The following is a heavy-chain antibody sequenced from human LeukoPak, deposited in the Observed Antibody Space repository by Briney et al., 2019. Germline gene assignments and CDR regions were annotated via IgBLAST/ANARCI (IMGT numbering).Heavy chain of an antibody. CDR2: ISYDGSNK. CDR1: GFTFANYG. CDR3: VRDSGEIPNTYYYDSSGYLHY. J-gene: IGHJ4*02. D-gene: IGHD3-22*01. Sequence: GGSLRLSCVASGFTFANYGMHWVRQAPGKGLEWVAVISYDGSNKYYADSVRGRFTISRDNSKNTLYLQMNSLRAEDTAVYFCVRDSGEIPNTYYYDSSGYLHYWGPGTLVTVSS. V-gene: IGHV3-30*03.